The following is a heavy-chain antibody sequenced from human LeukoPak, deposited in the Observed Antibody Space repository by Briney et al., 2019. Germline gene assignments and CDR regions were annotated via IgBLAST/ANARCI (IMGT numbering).Heavy chain of an antibody. D-gene: IGHD3-10*01. CDR1: GFTFSTSW. Sequence: SGGSLRLSCAASGFTFSTSWMYWVRQAPGKGLVWVSRIKSDGSSTSYADSVKGRFTIYRDNAKTTLYLQMNSLRAEDTAMYYCVRDGGRLNFGNGASFDYWGQGTLVTVSS. CDR3: VRDGGRLNFGNGASFDY. J-gene: IGHJ4*02. V-gene: IGHV3-74*01. CDR2: IKSDGSST.